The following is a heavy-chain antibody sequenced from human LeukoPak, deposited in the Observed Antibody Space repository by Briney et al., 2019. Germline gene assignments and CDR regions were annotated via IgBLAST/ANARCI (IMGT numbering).Heavy chain of an antibody. CDR1: GGSIRSYY. CDR2: MYYSGST. Sequence: SETLSLTCTVSGGSIRSYYWSWIRQPPGKGLEWIGYMYYSGSTNYNPSLKSRVTISVDTSKNQFSLKLSSVTAADTAVYYCARDRGAWWFDPWGQGTLVTVSS. J-gene: IGHJ5*02. CDR3: ARDRGAWWFDP. V-gene: IGHV4-59*01. D-gene: IGHD3-10*01.